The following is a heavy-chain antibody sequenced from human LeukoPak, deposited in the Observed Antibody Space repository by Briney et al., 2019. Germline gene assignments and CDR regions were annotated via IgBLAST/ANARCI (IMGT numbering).Heavy chain of an antibody. J-gene: IGHJ6*03. V-gene: IGHV4-39*01. Sequence: AETLSLTCTVSGGSLSSSSYYWGWIRQPPGKGLEWIGSIYYSGSTYYNPSLKSRVTISVGTSKNQFALKLASVTAADTAVYYCARLSDVSPYYYYTYMDVWGKGTTLTVSS. CDR3: ARLSDVSPYYYYTYMDV. D-gene: IGHD5/OR15-5a*01. CDR2: IYYSGST. CDR1: GGSLSSSSYY.